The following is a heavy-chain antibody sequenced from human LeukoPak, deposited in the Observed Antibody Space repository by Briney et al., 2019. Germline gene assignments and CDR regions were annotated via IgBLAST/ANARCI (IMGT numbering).Heavy chain of an antibody. J-gene: IGHJ4*02. D-gene: IGHD5-24*01. V-gene: IGHV3-7*01. Sequence: GGSLRLSCAASGFTFSYYWMSWVRQAPGKGLEWVANIKEDGSENYSVDSVKGRFTISRDNAKNSLYLQMNSLRAEDTAVYYCARDGYNSHFDYWGQGTLVTVSS. CDR1: GFTFSYYW. CDR3: ARDGYNSHFDY. CDR2: IKEDGSEN.